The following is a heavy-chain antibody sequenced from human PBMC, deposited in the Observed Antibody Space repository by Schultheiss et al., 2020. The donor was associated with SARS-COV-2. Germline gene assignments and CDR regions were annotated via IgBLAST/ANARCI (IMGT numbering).Heavy chain of an antibody. V-gene: IGHV4-59*12. CDR1: GGSISSYY. D-gene: IGHD4-17*01. J-gene: IGHJ4*02. Sequence: SETLSLTCTVSGGSISSYYWSWIRQHPGKGLEWIGYIYYSGSTYYNPSLKSRVTISVDTSKNQFSLKLSSVTAADTAVYYCARGNYGDYRSRSYFDYWGQGTLVTVSS. CDR3: ARGNYGDYRSRSYFDY. CDR2: IYYSGST.